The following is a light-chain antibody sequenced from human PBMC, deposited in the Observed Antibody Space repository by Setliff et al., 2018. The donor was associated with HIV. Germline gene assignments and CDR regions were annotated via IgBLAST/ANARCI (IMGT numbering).Light chain of an antibody. CDR3: FSYAHTTTPSYV. V-gene: IGLV2-23*01. CDR1: SSDVGSYNL. Sequence: SALTQPASVSGSPGQSITISCTGTSSDVGSYNLVSWYQQHPGKAPKLLIYEGTKRPSGVSNRFSGSKSGNTASLTISGLQAEDEADYCCFSYAHTTTPSYVFGTGTKVTVL. CDR2: EGT. J-gene: IGLJ1*01.